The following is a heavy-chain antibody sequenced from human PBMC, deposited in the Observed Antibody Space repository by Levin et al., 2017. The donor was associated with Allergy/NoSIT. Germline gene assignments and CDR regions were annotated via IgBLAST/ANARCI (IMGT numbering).Heavy chain of an antibody. V-gene: IGHV3-23*01. J-gene: IGHJ4*02. CDR1: GFTFSSYA. CDR3: AKGEVYDMLTSGFDY. Sequence: GGSLRLSCAASGFTFSSYAMSWVRQAPGKGLEWVSAISGSGGSTYYADSVKGRFTISRDNSKNTLYLQMNSLRAEDTAVYYCAKGEVYDMLTSGFDYWGQGTLVTVSS. D-gene: IGHD3-9*01. CDR2: ISGSGGST.